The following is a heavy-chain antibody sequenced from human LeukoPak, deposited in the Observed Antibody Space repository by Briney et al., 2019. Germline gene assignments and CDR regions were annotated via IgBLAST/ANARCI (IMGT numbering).Heavy chain of an antibody. Sequence: GGSLRLSCAASGLTFSSYGMHWVRQAPGKGLGWVAFIRYDGSNTYYADSVKGRFTISRDNSKNTLYLQMNSLRAEDTAVYYCAKDLGLTLGGNDPMDYWGQGTLVTVSS. CDR3: AKDLGLTLGGNDPMDY. D-gene: IGHD4-23*01. CDR1: GLTFSSYG. CDR2: IRYDGSNT. V-gene: IGHV3-30*02. J-gene: IGHJ4*02.